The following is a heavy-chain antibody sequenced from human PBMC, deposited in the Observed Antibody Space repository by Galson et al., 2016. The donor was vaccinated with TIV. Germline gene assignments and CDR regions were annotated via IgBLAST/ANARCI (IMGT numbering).Heavy chain of an antibody. D-gene: IGHD4/OR15-4a*01. CDR2: IDGDDDK. J-gene: IGHJ3*01. CDR1: GFSLSTNGMR. CDR3: ARMPFCSGIWCYLREAFDV. V-gene: IGHV2-70*04. Sequence: PALVKPTQTLTLTCTFSGFSLSTNGMRVSWIRQPPGKALEWLARIDGDDDKFYSASLQTRLTISKDTSKNQVVLTMTNMDPVDTATYYCARMPFCSGIWCYLREAFDVWGQGTMVTVSS.